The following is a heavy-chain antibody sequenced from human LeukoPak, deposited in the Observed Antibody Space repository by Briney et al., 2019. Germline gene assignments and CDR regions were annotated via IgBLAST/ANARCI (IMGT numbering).Heavy chain of an antibody. Sequence: SGPTLVQPTQTLTLTCTFSGFSLSTSGVGVGWIRQPPGKALEWLALIYWNDDKRYSPSLKGRLTITKDTSKNQVVLTMTNMDPVDTATYYCVHKTYYYDSGGYYYVDAFDIWGQGTMVTVSS. V-gene: IGHV2-5*01. J-gene: IGHJ3*02. CDR1: GFSLSTSGVG. CDR3: VHKTYYYDSGGYYYVDAFDI. CDR2: IYWNDDK. D-gene: IGHD3-22*01.